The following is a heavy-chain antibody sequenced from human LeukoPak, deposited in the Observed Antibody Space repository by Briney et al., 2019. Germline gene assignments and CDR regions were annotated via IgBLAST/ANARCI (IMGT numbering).Heavy chain of an antibody. CDR1: GFTFSNYA. D-gene: IGHD3-22*01. Sequence: PGGSLRLSCAASGFTFSNYAMRWVRQAPGKGLEWVSGISGSGDSTYYADSVKGRFTISRDNSKNTLYLQMNSLRAEDTAVYYCAKVYDSSTYAFDIWGQGTMVTVSS. V-gene: IGHV3-23*01. CDR3: AKVYDSSTYAFDI. J-gene: IGHJ3*02. CDR2: ISGSGDST.